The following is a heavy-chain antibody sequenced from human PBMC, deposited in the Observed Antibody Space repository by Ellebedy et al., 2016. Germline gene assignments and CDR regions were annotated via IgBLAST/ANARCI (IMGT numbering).Heavy chain of an antibody. CDR2: IWYDGSNK. CDR1: GFTFSSYG. J-gene: IGHJ6*02. CDR3: ARVVAARQSKTYYYYGMDV. V-gene: IGHV3-33*01. Sequence: GGSLRLSCAASGFTFSSYGMHWVRQAPGKGLEWVTVIWYDGSNKYYADSVKGRFTISRDNSKNTLYLQMNSLRAEDTAVYYCARVVAARQSKTYYYYGMDVWGQGTTVTVSS. D-gene: IGHD6-6*01.